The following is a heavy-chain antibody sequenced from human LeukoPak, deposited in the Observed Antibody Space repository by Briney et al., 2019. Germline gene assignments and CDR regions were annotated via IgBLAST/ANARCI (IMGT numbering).Heavy chain of an antibody. CDR1: GGTFSSYA. J-gene: IGHJ6*03. CDR2: IIPIFGTA. D-gene: IGHD2-2*01. V-gene: IGHV1-69*13. CDR3: ATRAYQLLANYYYYYMDV. Sequence: GASVKVSCKASGGTFSSYAISWVRQAPGQGLEWMGGIIPIFGTANYAQKFQGRVTITADESTSTAYMELSSLRSEDTAAYYCATRAYQLLANYYYYYMDVWGKGTTVTVSS.